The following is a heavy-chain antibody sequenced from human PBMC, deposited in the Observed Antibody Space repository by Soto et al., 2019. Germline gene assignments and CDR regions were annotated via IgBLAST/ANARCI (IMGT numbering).Heavy chain of an antibody. J-gene: IGHJ4*02. CDR2: IASDGKDK. CDR1: GFTFSNYA. CDR3: AKDGAIAAADYFFDY. D-gene: IGHD6-13*01. Sequence: GGSLRLSCAASGFTFSNYAIHWVRQAPGKGLEWVAVIASDGKDKRYADSVKGRFTISRDNSKNTVYLQMNSLRGEDTAVYYCAKDGAIAAADYFFDYWGQGSLVTISS. V-gene: IGHV3-30*18.